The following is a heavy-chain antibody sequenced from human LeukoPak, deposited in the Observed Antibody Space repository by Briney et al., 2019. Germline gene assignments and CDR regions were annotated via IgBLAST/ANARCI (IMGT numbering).Heavy chain of an antibody. CDR2: ISSSGSTI. Sequence: GGSLRLSCAASGFTFSSYEMNWVRQAPGKGLEWVSYISSSGSTIYYADSVKGRFTISRDNAKNSLYLQMNSLRAEDTAVYNCASLDRGYYYSFDYWGQGTLVTVSS. D-gene: IGHD2/OR15-2a*01. V-gene: IGHV3-48*03. J-gene: IGHJ4*02. CDR1: GFTFSSYE. CDR3: ASLDRGYYYSFDY.